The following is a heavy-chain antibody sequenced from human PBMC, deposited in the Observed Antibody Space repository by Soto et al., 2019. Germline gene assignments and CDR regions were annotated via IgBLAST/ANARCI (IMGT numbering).Heavy chain of an antibody. Sequence: SETLSLTCGVSGGTVASSHWWSWVRQSPSRGLEWIGNVYHTGDTNFNPSLQSRVTFSVDKSNNQFSLRLTSLTAADTAVYFCAREIVTAGGNNYFDPWGPGTLVTVS. CDR3: AREIVTAGGNNYFDP. J-gene: IGHJ5*02. V-gene: IGHV4-4*02. D-gene: IGHD2-21*02. CDR1: GGTVASSHW. CDR2: VYHTGDT.